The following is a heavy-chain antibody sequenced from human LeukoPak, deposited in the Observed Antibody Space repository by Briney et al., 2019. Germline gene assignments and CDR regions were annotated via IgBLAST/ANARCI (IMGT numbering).Heavy chain of an antibody. J-gene: IGHJ3*02. CDR1: GGTFSSYA. Sequence: ASVKVSCKASGGTFSSYAISWVRQAPGQGLEWMGGIIPISGTAHYAQKFQGRVTITADKSTSTAYMELSSLRSEDTAVYYCARPLGGGMATIWAFDIWGQGTMVTVSS. D-gene: IGHD5-24*01. CDR2: IIPISGTA. CDR3: ARPLGGGMATIWAFDI. V-gene: IGHV1-69*06.